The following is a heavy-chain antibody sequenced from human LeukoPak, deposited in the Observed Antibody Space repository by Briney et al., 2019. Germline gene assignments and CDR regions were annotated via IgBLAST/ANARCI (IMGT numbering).Heavy chain of an antibody. Sequence: GASVKVSCKASGYTFTSYDINWVRQATGQGLEWMGGIIPIFGTANYAQKFQGRVTITADESTSTAYMELSSLRSEDTAVYYCARVEGITIFGAALNAFDIWGQGTMVTVSS. V-gene: IGHV1-69*13. D-gene: IGHD3-3*01. CDR1: GYTFTSYD. CDR2: IIPIFGTA. J-gene: IGHJ3*02. CDR3: ARVEGITIFGAALNAFDI.